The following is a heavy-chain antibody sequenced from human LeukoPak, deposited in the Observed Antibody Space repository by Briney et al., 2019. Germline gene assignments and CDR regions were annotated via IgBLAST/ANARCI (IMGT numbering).Heavy chain of an antibody. D-gene: IGHD2-2*01. CDR2: ISSSSRTI. CDR1: GFTFSSYN. J-gene: IGHJ4*02. V-gene: IGHV3-48*02. CDR3: ARDQVVVIPAAMFDY. Sequence: PGGSLRLSCAASGFTFSSYNMNWVRQAPGKGLEWVSYISSSSRTIYYADSVKGRFTISRDDAKNSPYLQMNSLRDEDTAVYYCARDQVVVIPAAMFDYWGQGTLVTVSS.